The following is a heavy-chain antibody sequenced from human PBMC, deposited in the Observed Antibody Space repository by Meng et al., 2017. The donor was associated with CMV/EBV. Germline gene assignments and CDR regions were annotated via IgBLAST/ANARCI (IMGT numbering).Heavy chain of an antibody. Sequence: GESLKISCAASGFTFSSYAMHWVRQAPGKGLEWVANIKQNGSEKYYVDSVKGRFTISRDNAKNSLYLQMNSLRAEDTAVYYCARAGFLEWAFDYWGQGTLVTVSS. D-gene: IGHD3-3*01. J-gene: IGHJ4*02. V-gene: IGHV3-7*01. CDR2: IKQNGSEK. CDR1: GFTFSSYA. CDR3: ARAGFLEWAFDY.